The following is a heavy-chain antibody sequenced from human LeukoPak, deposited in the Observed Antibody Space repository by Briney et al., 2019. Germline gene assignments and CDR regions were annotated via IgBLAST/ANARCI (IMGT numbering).Heavy chain of an antibody. Sequence: PGGSLRLSCAASGFTFSSYEMNWVRQAPGKGLEWVSIIYSGGSTFYADSVKGRFTISRDNSKNTLYLQMNSLRAEDTAVYYCARGGSYLSAFDIWGQGTVVTVSS. CDR2: IYSGGST. CDR3: ARGGSYLSAFDI. CDR1: GFTFSSYE. J-gene: IGHJ3*02. V-gene: IGHV3-53*01. D-gene: IGHD1-26*01.